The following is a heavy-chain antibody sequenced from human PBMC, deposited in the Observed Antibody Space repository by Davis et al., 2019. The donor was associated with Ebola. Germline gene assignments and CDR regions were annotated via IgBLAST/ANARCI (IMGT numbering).Heavy chain of an antibody. Sequence: GESLKISCAASGFTFSSYWMSWVRQAPGKGLEWVANIKKDGSEIYYVDPVKGRFTISRANSKNTLNLQMNSLRVDVTALYYCAKAAFRGYENGGDALDIWGRGTMVTVSS. V-gene: IGHV3-7*03. CDR2: IKKDGSEI. CDR3: AKAAFRGYENGGDALDI. D-gene: IGHD5-12*01. J-gene: IGHJ3*02. CDR1: GFTFSSYW.